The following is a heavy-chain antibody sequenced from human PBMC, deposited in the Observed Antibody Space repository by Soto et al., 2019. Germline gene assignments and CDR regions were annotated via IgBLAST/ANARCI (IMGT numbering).Heavy chain of an antibody. V-gene: IGHV4-30-2*01. Sequence: SETLSLTCAVSGGYISCGYYSWSWIRQPPGKGLEWIGFIYNNGSTYYNSSLKSRVTISVDRSKNHFFLNLTSVTAADTAVYYCATYRKFFQIWGQGTKVTVSS. J-gene: IGHJ3*02. CDR3: ATYRKFFQI. CDR1: GGYISCGYYS. CDR2: IYNNGST.